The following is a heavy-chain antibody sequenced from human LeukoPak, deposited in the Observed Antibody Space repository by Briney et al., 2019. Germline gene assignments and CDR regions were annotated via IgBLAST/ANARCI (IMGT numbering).Heavy chain of an antibody. CDR1: GYTFTTYY. D-gene: IGHD3-10*01. Sequence: GASVKVSCKASGYTFTTYYMHWVRQAPGQGLEWMGIINPRSGGTSYAQKFQGRVTMTRDTSTRTVYMDLSNLRSEDTAVYYCARSDDSHGSDYWGQGTLVTVSS. CDR3: ARSDDSHGSDY. J-gene: IGHJ4*02. CDR2: INPRSGGT. V-gene: IGHV1-46*01.